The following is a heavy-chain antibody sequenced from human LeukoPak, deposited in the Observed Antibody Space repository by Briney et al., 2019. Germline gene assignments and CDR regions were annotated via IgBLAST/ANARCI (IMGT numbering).Heavy chain of an antibody. Sequence: ASVPVSCKSSGYTFTGYYMHWVRQAPGQGLEWMGWINPNSGGTNFAQTFQSRVPITRDTSISTAYMELSRLRSDDTAVYYCARGYYGSGSPDNWDQGTVATVSS. CDR1: GYTFTGYY. D-gene: IGHD3-10*01. CDR3: ARGYYGSGSPDN. CDR2: INPNSGGT. J-gene: IGHJ1*01. V-gene: IGHV1-2*02.